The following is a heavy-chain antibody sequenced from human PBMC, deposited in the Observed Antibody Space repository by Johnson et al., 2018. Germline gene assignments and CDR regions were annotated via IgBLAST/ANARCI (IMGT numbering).Heavy chain of an antibody. V-gene: IGHV3-30*18. J-gene: IGHJ1*01. D-gene: IGHD2-15*01. CDR2: ISYDGSNK. CDR1: GFTFSSYG. CDR3: GKAGGKEWWYYGPCQY. Sequence: QVQLVQSGGGVVQPGRSLRLSCAASGFTFSSYGMHWVRQAPGKGLEWVAVISYDGSNKYYADSVKGRFTISRDNSKNTLYLQMNSLRAEETAVYYCGKAGGKEWWYYGPCQYWGPGTLVTVSS.